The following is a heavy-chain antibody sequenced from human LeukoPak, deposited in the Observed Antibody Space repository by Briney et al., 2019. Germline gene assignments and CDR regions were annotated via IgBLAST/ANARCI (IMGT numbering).Heavy chain of an antibody. Sequence: GGSLRLSCAASGFTFSSYGMHWVRQAPGKGLEWVAFIRYDGSNKYYADSVKGRFTISRDNSKNTLYLQMNSLRAEDTAVYYCAKSGSSGYYYEGYYFDYWGQGTPVTVSS. CDR2: IRYDGSNK. V-gene: IGHV3-30*02. CDR3: AKSGSSGYYYEGYYFDY. J-gene: IGHJ4*02. CDR1: GFTFSSYG. D-gene: IGHD3-22*01.